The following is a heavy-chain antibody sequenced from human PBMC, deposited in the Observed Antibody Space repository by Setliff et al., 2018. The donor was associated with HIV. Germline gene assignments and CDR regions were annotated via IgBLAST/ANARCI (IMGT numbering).Heavy chain of an antibody. CDR2: IYASGRT. CDR3: AREIQFSATTYYYYYMDD. J-gene: IGHJ6*03. CDR1: GGSISNYY. V-gene: IGHV4-4*07. D-gene: IGHD5-18*01. Sequence: SETLSLTCTVSGGSISNYYWSWIRQPAGKGLEWIGRIYASGRTNYNPSLKSRVTLSVDTSKNQFSLKVTSVTAADTAVYYCAREIQFSATTYYYYYMDDWGRGTTVTVSS.